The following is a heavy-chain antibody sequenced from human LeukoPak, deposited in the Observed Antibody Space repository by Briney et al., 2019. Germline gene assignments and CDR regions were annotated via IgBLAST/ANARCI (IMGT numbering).Heavy chain of an antibody. CDR2: IYSGGST. D-gene: IGHD6-19*01. J-gene: IGHJ4*02. CDR3: ARAVAGRRGYYFDY. CDR1: GFTVSSNY. Sequence: GGSLRLSCAASGFTVSSNYMSWVRQAPGKGLEWVSVIYSGGSTYYADSVKGRFTISRDNSKNTLYLQMNSLRAEDTAVYYCARAVAGRRGYYFDYRGQGSLVTVSS. V-gene: IGHV3-53*01.